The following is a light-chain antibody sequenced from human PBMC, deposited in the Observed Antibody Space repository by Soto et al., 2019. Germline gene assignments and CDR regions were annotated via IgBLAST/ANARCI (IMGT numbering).Light chain of an antibody. J-gene: IGKJ1*01. CDR2: AAS. CDR1: QGISNY. Sequence: DIEMTQSPSSLSASVGDRVTITCRASQGISNYLAWYQQRPGKVPKLLIYAASTLQSGVPSRFSGSGSGTDFTRTIRSLQLEYVATYYWQKYDSAPWTFGQGTEVEIK. CDR3: QKYDSAPWT. V-gene: IGKV1-27*01.